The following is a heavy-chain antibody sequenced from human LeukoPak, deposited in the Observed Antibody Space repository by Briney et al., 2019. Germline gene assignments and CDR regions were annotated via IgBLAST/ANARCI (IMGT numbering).Heavy chain of an antibody. CDR3: ARSSSWYYNWFDP. Sequence: SQTLSLTCTVSGGSISRGGYYWSWIRQHPGKGLEWIGYIYYSGSTYYNPSLKSRVTISVDTSKNQFSLKPSSVTAADTAVYYCARSSSWYYNWFDPWGQGTLVTVSS. CDR2: IYYSGST. D-gene: IGHD6-13*01. CDR1: GGSISRGGYY. V-gene: IGHV4-31*03. J-gene: IGHJ5*02.